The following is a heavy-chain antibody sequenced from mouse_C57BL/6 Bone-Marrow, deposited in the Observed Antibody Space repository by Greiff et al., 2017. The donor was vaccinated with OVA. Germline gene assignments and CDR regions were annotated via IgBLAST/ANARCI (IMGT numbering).Heavy chain of an antibody. D-gene: IGHD1-1*01. CDR1: GYSFTGYY. V-gene: IGHV1-42*01. CDR2: INPSTGGT. J-gene: IGHJ3*01. CDR3: ARGGDYYGSSFPRFAY. Sequence: EVQLQQSGPELVKPGASVKISCKASGYSFTGYYMNWVKQSPEKNLEWIGEINPSTGGTTYNQKFKAKATLTVDKSSSTAYMQLKSLTSEDSAVYYCARGGDYYGSSFPRFAYWGQGTLVTVSA.